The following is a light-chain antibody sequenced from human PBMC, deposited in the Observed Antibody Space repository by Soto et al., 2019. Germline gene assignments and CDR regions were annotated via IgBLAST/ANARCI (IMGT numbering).Light chain of an antibody. CDR1: QSISSW. Sequence: DIQMTQSPSTLSASVGDRVTITCRASQSISSWLAWYQQKPGKAPKLLIYKASSLESVVPSRFSGSGSGTEFTLTISRLQPDDFATYYCQQYNSYSWTFGQGTKGEIK. V-gene: IGKV1-5*03. CDR2: KAS. CDR3: QQYNSYSWT. J-gene: IGKJ1*01.